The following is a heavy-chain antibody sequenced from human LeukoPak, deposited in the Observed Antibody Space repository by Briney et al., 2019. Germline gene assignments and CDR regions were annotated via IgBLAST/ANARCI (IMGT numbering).Heavy chain of an antibody. J-gene: IGHJ5*02. CDR3: ARGRAVAGYNWFDP. D-gene: IGHD6-19*01. V-gene: IGHV1-2*06. Sequence: ASVKVSCKASGYTFTGYYMHWVRQAPGQGLEWMGRINPNSGGTNYAQKFQGRVTMTRDTSISTAYMELSSLRSEDTAVYYCARGRAVAGYNWFDPWGQGTLVTVSS. CDR2: INPNSGGT. CDR1: GYTFTGYY.